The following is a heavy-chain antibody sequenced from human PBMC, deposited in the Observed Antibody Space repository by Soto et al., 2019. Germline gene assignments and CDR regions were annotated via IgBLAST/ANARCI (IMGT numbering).Heavy chain of an antibody. V-gene: IGHV3-23*01. CDR2: IRSSDGNT. D-gene: IGHD3-3*01. J-gene: IGHJ4*02. Sequence: EVQLLESGGGLVQPGGSLRLSCAASGFTFSSYAMSWVRQAPGKGLEWVSGIRSSDGNTYYADSVRGRFTISRDNSKTTLYLQMNSLRVEGRAVYYCAKRKDDFDYWGQGTLVTVSS. CDR1: GFTFSSYA. CDR3: AKRKDDFDY.